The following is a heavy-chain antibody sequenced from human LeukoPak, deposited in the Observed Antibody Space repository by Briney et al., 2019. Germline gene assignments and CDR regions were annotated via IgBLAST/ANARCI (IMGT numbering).Heavy chain of an antibody. J-gene: IGHJ1*01. Sequence: ASETLSLTCTVSGGSISNYYWSWIRQPPGKGLECMGYIYYSGTTNYNPSLKSQVTISVDTSKNQFSLKLSSVTAADTAVYYCARHGGYSSPYLHWGQGTLVTVSS. CDR1: GGSISNYY. CDR2: IYYSGTT. V-gene: IGHV4-59*08. CDR3: ARHGGYSSPYLH. D-gene: IGHD6-13*01.